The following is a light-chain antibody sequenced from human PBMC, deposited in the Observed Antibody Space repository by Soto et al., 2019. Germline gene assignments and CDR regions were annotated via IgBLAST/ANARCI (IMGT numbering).Light chain of an antibody. J-gene: IGLJ2*01. CDR3: AAWDDSLNGVL. Sequence: QSVLTQTPSTSGPPGQRVTISCSGTSFNIGTNTENWYQQAPGGAPKLLIFRDSQRPSGVPDRFSGSRSGTSASLAISGLQSEDEAYYYCAAWDDSLNGVLFGGGTKLTVL. CDR1: SFNIGTNT. CDR2: RDS. V-gene: IGLV1-44*01.